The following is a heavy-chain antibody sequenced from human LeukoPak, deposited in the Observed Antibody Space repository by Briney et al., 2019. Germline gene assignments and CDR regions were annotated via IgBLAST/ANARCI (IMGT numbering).Heavy chain of an antibody. V-gene: IGHV4-39*07. Sequence: SETLSLTCTVSGGSISISSYYWGWIRQPPGKELEWIGNIYYSGSSYYNPSLKSRVTLSIDTSKNQFSLKLSSVTAADTAVYYCAKDLNLRYFDYWGQGTLVTVSS. D-gene: IGHD1-7*01. CDR1: GGSISISSYY. J-gene: IGHJ4*02. CDR3: AKDLNLRYFDY. CDR2: IYYSGSS.